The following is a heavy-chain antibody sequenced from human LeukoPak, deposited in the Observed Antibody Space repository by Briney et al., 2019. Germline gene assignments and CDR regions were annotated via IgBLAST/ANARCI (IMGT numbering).Heavy chain of an antibody. V-gene: IGHV3-9*01. D-gene: IGHD3-3*01. Sequence: GGSLRLSCAASGFTLDDYAMHWVRQAPGKGLEWVSGISWNSGSIGYADSVKGRFTISRDNAKNSLYLQMNSLRAEDTALYYCAKDKAGDFWSGYRMDYWGQGTLVTVSS. J-gene: IGHJ4*02. CDR2: ISWNSGSI. CDR3: AKDKAGDFWSGYRMDY. CDR1: GFTLDDYA.